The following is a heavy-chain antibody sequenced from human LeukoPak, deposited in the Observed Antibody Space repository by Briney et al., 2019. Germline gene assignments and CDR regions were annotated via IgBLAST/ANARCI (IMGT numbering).Heavy chain of an antibody. CDR1: GFTFDDYA. V-gene: IGHV3-9*01. CDR2: ISWNSGSI. Sequence: PGGSLRLSCAASGFTFDDYAMHWVRQAPGKGLEWVSGISWNSGSIGYADSVKGRFTISRDNAKNSLYLQMNSLRAEDTALYYCARVTWDILTGYSYYFDYWGQGTLVTVSS. D-gene: IGHD3-9*01. CDR3: ARVTWDILTGYSYYFDY. J-gene: IGHJ4*02.